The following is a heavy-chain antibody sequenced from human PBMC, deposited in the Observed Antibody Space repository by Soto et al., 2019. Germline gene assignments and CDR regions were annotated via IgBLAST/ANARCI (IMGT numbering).Heavy chain of an antibody. J-gene: IGHJ6*03. CDR2: ISWNGGRM. D-gene: IGHD2-2*01. CDR1: GFTFDDYA. V-gene: IGHV3-9*01. Sequence: EVQLVETGGGLVQAGTSLRLSCAAAGFTFDDYAMHWVRQAPGKGLEWVSGISWNGGRMDYADSVRGRFAISRDYAKNSLYLQMNSLRAEDTALYFCAKEGPRRPQSTSYYNMAVWGKGTTVTVSS. CDR3: AKEGPRRPQSTSYYNMAV.